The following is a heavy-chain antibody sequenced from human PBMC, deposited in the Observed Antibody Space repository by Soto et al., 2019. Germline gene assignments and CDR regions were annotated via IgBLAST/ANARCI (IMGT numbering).Heavy chain of an antibody. CDR1: GFTFSSYS. Sequence: EVQLVESGGGLVQPGGSLRLSCAASGFTFSSYSMNWVRQAPGKGLQWVSYISSGSSTIYYADSVKGEFIISRDNVKNSLFLQMNILRDVDTAVYYCARGWGCTGCSCYSDFWGQGTLVTVSS. V-gene: IGHV3-48*02. CDR3: ARGWGCTGCSCYSDF. J-gene: IGHJ4*02. CDR2: ISSGSSTI. D-gene: IGHD2-15*01.